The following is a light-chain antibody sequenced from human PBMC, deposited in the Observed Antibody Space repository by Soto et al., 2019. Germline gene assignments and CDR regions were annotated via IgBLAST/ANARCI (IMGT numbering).Light chain of an antibody. Sequence: EIVLTQSPGTLSLSPGERAALSCRASQSISSSFLAWYQHKPGQAPRLLIHGASSRATGIPDRFSGSGSGTDFTLTISSLEPEDFAVYYCQQRSSWPPTFGGGTKVDIK. V-gene: IGKV3D-20*02. CDR3: QQRSSWPPT. CDR2: GAS. CDR1: QSISSSF. J-gene: IGKJ4*01.